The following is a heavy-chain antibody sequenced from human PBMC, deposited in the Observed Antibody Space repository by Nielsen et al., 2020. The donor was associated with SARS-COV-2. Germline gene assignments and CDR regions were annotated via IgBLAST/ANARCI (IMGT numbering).Heavy chain of an antibody. V-gene: IGHV3-23*01. CDR1: GFTFSSYE. J-gene: IGHJ5*02. D-gene: IGHD1-26*01. CDR2: ISGSGGGT. CDR3: AKEGNSGSAYDQ. Sequence: GSLRLSCAASGFTFSSYEMNWVRQAPGKGLEWVSTISGSGGGTYYADSVKGRFSISRDNSKNMLYLQMNSLRAEDTALYYCAKEGNSGSAYDQWGQGTLVTVSS.